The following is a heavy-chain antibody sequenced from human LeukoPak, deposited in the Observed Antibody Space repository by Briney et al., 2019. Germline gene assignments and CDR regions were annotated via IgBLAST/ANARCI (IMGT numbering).Heavy chain of an antibody. CDR2: ISSSGSTI. D-gene: IGHD3-9*01. J-gene: IGHJ2*01. V-gene: IGHV3-11*01. Sequence: GGSLRLSCAASGFTFSDYYMSWIRQAPGKGLVWVSYISSSGSTIYYADSVKGRFTISRDNAKNSLYLQMNSLRAEDTAVYYCAREGLRYFGNWYFDLWGRGTLVTVSS. CDR1: GFTFSDYY. CDR3: AREGLRYFGNWYFDL.